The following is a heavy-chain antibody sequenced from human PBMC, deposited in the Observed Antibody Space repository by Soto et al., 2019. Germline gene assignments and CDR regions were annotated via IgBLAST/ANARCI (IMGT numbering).Heavy chain of an antibody. J-gene: IGHJ6*02. Sequence: ASVKVSCKGSGCSFTSYAISRERQARGQGLEWMGWISVYSGSTNVARKWQGRVTMTTDICTSPVHMELRSLRADDTAVYYCTRDLWDLGVANYHYYAMDVWGQGTTVTVSS. D-gene: IGHD6-19*01. CDR3: TRDLWDLGVANYHYYAMDV. V-gene: IGHV1-18*04. CDR1: GCSFTSYA. CDR2: ISVYSGST.